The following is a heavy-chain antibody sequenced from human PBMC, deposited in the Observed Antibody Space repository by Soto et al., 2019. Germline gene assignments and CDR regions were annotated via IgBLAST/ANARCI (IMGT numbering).Heavy chain of an antibody. J-gene: IGHJ4*02. D-gene: IGHD6-19*01. V-gene: IGHV4-59*01. CDR3: ARSVAVPGAHIDY. CDR2: VYYTGST. CDR1: GGSISGSY. Sequence: LSLTCSVSGGSISGSYRSWIRQSPGKGLEWLGYVYYTGSTNYSPSLRSRVSISVDTSKNEFSLRLSSVTAADTAVYFCARSVAVPGAHIDYWGQGTQVTVSS.